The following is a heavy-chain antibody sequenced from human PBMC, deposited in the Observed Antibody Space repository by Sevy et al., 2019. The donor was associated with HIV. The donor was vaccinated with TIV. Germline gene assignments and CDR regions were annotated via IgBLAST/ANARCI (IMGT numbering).Heavy chain of an antibody. CDR1: GFTFSSYE. CDR2: ISSSGNTI. J-gene: IGHJ5*02. CDR3: ARVDAYYXKGIDP. D-gene: IGHD3-10*01. V-gene: IGHV3-48*03. Sequence: GGSLRLSCEASGFTFSSYEMNWVRQAPGKGLEWVSSISSSGNTIYYADSVKGRFTISRDNAKNSLYLQMNSLRAEDTALYYCARVDAYYXKGIDPXGQGTLVTVSS.